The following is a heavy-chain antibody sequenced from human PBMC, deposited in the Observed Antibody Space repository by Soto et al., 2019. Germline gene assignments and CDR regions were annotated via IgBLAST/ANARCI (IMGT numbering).Heavy chain of an antibody. J-gene: IGHJ4*02. CDR1: GFSFSNYA. CDR2: IDSSGGST. Sequence: EVQLLESGGGLVKPGGSLRLSCAASGFSFSNYAMIWVRQAPGKGLEGVSSIDSSGGSTYYADSVKGRFSISRDNSKNTVFLQMKSLRAEDTAVYFCAKDHDFWSGYYTGADYWGQGTLVTVSS. V-gene: IGHV3-23*01. D-gene: IGHD3-3*01. CDR3: AKDHDFWSGYYTGADY.